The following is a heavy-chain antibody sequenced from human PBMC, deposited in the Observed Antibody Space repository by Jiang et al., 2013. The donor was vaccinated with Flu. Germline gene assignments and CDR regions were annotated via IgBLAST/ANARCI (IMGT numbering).Heavy chain of an antibody. J-gene: IGHJ3*02. Sequence: MNWVRQAPGKGLEWVSLIYSGGSTNYADSVKGRFTSSRDNSKNILYLQMNSLRAEDTAVYYCAREGPSPLRFLRKAYDAFDIWGQGTKVTVSS. CDR3: AREGPSPLRFLRKAYDAFDI. V-gene: IGHV3-66*01. D-gene: IGHD3-3*01. CDR2: IYSGGST.